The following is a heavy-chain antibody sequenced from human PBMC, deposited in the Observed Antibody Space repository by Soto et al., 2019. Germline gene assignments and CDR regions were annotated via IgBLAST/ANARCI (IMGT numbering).Heavy chain of an antibody. Sequence: PGGSLRLSCAASGFTFSSYAMSWVRQAPGKGLEWASVISGDGGSTYYADSVKGRFTISRDNSKNTLYLQMSSLRAEDTAVYYCVKEGYYYDSSGYYYGWFDPWGQGTLVTVSS. CDR1: GFTFSSYA. D-gene: IGHD3-22*01. V-gene: IGHV3-23*01. J-gene: IGHJ5*02. CDR2: ISGDGGST. CDR3: VKEGYYYDSSGYYYGWFDP.